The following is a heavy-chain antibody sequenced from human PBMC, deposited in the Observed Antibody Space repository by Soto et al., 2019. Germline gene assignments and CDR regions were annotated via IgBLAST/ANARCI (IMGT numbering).Heavy chain of an antibody. J-gene: IGHJ6*02. Sequence: GGSLRLSCAASGFTFSSYSMNWVRQAPGKGLEWVSSISSSSSYIYYADSVKGRFTISRDNAKNSLYLQMNSLRAEDTAVYYCARDGVLLWFGEPMVDYYGMDVRGQGTTVTVSS. CDR3: ARDGVLLWFGEPMVDYYGMDV. V-gene: IGHV3-21*01. CDR2: ISSSSSYI. CDR1: GFTFSSYS. D-gene: IGHD3-10*01.